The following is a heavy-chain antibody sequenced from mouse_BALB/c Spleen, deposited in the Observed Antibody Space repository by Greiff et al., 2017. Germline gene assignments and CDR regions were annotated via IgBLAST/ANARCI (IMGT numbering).Heavy chain of an antibody. J-gene: IGHJ3*01. Sequence: EVHLVESGGGLVQPGGSRKLSCAASGFTFSSFGMHWVRQAPEKGLEWVAYISSGSSTIYYADTVKGRFTISRDNPKNTLFLQMTSLRSEDTAMYYCARLGLTGVFAYWGQGTLVTVSA. CDR3: ARLGLTGVFAY. CDR2: ISSGSSTI. CDR1: GFTFSSFG. D-gene: IGHD4-1*01. V-gene: IGHV5-17*02.